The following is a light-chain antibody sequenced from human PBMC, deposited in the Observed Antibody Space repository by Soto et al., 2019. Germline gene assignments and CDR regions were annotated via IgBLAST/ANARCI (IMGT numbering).Light chain of an antibody. CDR2: EVS. Sequence: QSALTQPPSVSGSPGQSVTISCTGTSSDVGSYNRVSWYQQPPGTAPKLMIYEVSNRPSGVPDRFSGSKSGNTASLTISGLLAEDEADYYCSSYTSSSTLVFGGGTKVTVL. V-gene: IGLV2-18*02. CDR1: SSDVGSYNR. CDR3: SSYTSSSTLV. J-gene: IGLJ2*01.